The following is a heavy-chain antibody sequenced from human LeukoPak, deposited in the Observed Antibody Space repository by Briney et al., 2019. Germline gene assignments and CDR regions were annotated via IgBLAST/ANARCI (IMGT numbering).Heavy chain of an antibody. CDR2: IMPLFGTA. CDR3: ARDVHGDYGSGWFDP. CDR1: GGTFNNSA. V-gene: IGHV1-69*05. Sequence: SVKVSCKTSGGTFNNSAISWVRQAPGQGLEWLAGIMPLFGTAGYAQKFQGRVTITKDESTRTVYLELTSLTSDDTAVYYCARDVHGDYGSGWFDPWGQGTLVSVSS. D-gene: IGHD4-17*01. J-gene: IGHJ5*02.